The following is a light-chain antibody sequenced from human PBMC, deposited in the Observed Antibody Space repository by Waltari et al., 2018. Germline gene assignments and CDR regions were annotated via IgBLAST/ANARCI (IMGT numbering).Light chain of an antibody. Sequence: EIVLTQSPATLSLSPGERATLSCRASQSVSSYLAWYQQKPGQAPRLLIYDASNMATGIPARFSGSGSGTDFTLTISSLEPEDFAVYYCQQRSNWRFGPGTKVDIK. CDR3: QQRSNWR. CDR2: DAS. J-gene: IGKJ3*01. V-gene: IGKV3-11*01. CDR1: QSVSSY.